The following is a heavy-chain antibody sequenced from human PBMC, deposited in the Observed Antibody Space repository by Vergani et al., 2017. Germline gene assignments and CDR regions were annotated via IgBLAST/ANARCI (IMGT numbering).Heavy chain of an antibody. CDR2: IIPIFGTA. Sequence: QVQLVQSGAEVKKPGSSVKVSCKASGGTFSTYVISWVRQAPGQGLEWMGRIIPIFGTANYAQKFQGRVTITADESTSTAYMELSSLRSEDTAMYYCASLSNYSDSSNYYGHSDHWGQGTLVTVSS. J-gene: IGHJ5*02. CDR3: ASLSNYSDSSNYYGHSDH. CDR1: GGTFSTYV. D-gene: IGHD3-22*01. V-gene: IGHV1-69*18.